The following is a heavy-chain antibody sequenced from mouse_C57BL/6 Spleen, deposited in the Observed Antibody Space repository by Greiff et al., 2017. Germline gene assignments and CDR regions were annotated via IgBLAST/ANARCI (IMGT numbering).Heavy chain of an antibody. CDR2: INPNNGGT. D-gene: IGHD1-1*01. CDR1: GYTFTDYN. J-gene: IGHJ2*01. Sequence: EVQLVESGPELVKPGASVKIPCKASGYTFTDYNMDWVKQSHGKSLEWIGDINPNNGGTIYNQKFKGKATLTVDKSSSTAYMELRSLTSEDTAVYYCARVSSTTVVAKGFDYWGQGTTLTVSS. V-gene: IGHV1-18*01. CDR3: ARVSSTTVVAKGFDY.